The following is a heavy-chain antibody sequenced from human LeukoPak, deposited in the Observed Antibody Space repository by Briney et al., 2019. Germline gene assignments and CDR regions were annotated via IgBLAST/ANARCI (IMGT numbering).Heavy chain of an antibody. Sequence: GGSLRLSCAASGFTFSSYWMHWVRQAPGKGLVWVSRINSDGSSTSYADSVKGRFTISRDNSKNTLFLQMNSLRVEDTALYYCARAYGSSGYYQLPIDYWGQGTLVTVSS. J-gene: IGHJ4*02. CDR3: ARAYGSSGYYQLPIDY. V-gene: IGHV3-74*01. CDR1: GFTFSSYW. CDR2: INSDGSST. D-gene: IGHD3-22*01.